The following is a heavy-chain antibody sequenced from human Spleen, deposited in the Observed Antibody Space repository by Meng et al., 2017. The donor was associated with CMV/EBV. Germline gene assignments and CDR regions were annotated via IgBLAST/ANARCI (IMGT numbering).Heavy chain of an antibody. V-gene: IGHV1-8*03. Sequence: DSVKVSCKASGYTFTSYDINWVRQATGQGLEWLGWMNPNSGNTGYAQKFQGRVTITRNTSISTAYMELSSLRSEDTAVYYCASASSMIFGAEMDWFDPWGQGTLVTVSS. D-gene: IGHD3/OR15-3a*01. J-gene: IGHJ5*02. CDR1: GYTFTSYD. CDR2: MNPNSGNT. CDR3: ASASSMIFGAEMDWFDP.